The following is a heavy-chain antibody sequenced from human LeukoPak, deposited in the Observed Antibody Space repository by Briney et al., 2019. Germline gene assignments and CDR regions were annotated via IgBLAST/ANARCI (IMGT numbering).Heavy chain of an antibody. CDR2: TNLNSGAT. CDR1: GYTFSSYG. Sequence: ASGKVSCKASGYTFSSYGISWVRQAPGQGLEWMGRTNLNSGATNYAQKFQGRVTMTMDTSISTAYMELSRLRSDDTAVYYCARDLGAVTAFDYWGQGTLVTVSS. V-gene: IGHV1-2*06. J-gene: IGHJ4*02. CDR3: ARDLGAVTAFDY. D-gene: IGHD4-11*01.